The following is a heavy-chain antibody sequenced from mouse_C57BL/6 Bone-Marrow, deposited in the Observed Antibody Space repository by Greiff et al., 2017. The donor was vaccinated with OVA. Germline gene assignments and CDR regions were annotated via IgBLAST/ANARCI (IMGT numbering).Heavy chain of an antibody. D-gene: IGHD1-1*01. CDR2: IDPSDSYT. CDR1: GYTFTSYW. Sequence: VQLQQPGAELVKPGASVKLSCKASGYTFTSYWMQWVKQRPGQGLEWIGEIDPSDSYTNYNQKFKGQATLTVDTSSSTAYMQLSSLTSEDSAVYYCARRAYYYGSSYWYFDVWGTGTTVTVSS. J-gene: IGHJ1*03. V-gene: IGHV1-50*01. CDR3: ARRAYYYGSSYWYFDV.